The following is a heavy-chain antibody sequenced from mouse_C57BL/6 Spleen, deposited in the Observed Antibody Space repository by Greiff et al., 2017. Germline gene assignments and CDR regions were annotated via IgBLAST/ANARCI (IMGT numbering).Heavy chain of an antibody. CDR2: LYPGDGDT. V-gene: IGHV1-82*01. CDR1: GYAFSSSW. D-gene: IGHD1-1*01. J-gene: IGHJ1*03. CDR3: ARATVVAGGYFDV. Sequence: QVQLKQSGPELVKPGASVKISCKASGYAFSSSWMNWVKQRPGKGLEWIGRLYPGDGDTNYNGQLKGMATLTADKSSSTSYMRLSSLTSEDSAVYVCARATVVAGGYFDVWGTGTTVTVSS.